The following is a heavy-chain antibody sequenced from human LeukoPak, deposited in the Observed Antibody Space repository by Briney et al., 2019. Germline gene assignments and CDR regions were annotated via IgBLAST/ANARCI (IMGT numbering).Heavy chain of an antibody. J-gene: IGHJ4*02. CDR3: ARGLHCSSTSCCPDY. CDR1: VGSFSGYY. CDR2: INHSGST. Sequence: SETLSLTCAVYVGSFSGYYWSWIRQPPGKGLEWIGEINHSGSTNYNPSLKSRVTISVDTSKNQFSLKLSSVTAADTAVYYCARGLHCSSTSCCPDYWGQGTLVTVSS. V-gene: IGHV4-34*01. D-gene: IGHD2-2*01.